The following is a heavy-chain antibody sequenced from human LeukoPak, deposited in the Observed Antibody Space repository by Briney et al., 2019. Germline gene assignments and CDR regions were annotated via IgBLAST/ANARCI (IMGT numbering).Heavy chain of an antibody. J-gene: IGHJ3*01. D-gene: IGHD3-16*01. CDR1: GYSISRGYS. CDR2: MYHSEST. V-gene: IGHV4-38-2*01. Sequence: SETLSLTCAVSGYSISRGYSWGWIRQPPGKGLEWIGNMYHSESTHYNPSLKSRVTISADTSKNQFSLKLSSVTAADTAVYYCARFDHVWETHGMDAFDLWGQGTMVTVSP. CDR3: ARFDHVWETHGMDAFDL.